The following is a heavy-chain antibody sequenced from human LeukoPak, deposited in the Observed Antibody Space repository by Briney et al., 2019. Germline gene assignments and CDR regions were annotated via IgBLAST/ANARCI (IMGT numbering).Heavy chain of an antibody. J-gene: IGHJ4*02. V-gene: IGHV4-4*08. D-gene: IGHD6-13*01. Sequence: SETLSLTCTVSGGSISSYYWSWIRQPPGKGLEWIGRIYTSGSTNYNPSLKSRVTISVDTSKNQFSLKLSSVTAADTAVYYCATEGSAGAAAINWGQGTLVTVSS. CDR3: ATEGSAGAAAIN. CDR2: IYTSGST. CDR1: GGSISSYY.